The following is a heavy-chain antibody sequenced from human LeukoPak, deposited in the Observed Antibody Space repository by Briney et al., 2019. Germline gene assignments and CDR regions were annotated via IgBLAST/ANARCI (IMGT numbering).Heavy chain of an antibody. V-gene: IGHV4-59*01. Sequence: PSETLSLTCTVSGGSISSYYWNWIRQPPGKGLEWIGYIYYSGSTNYNPSLKSRVTISADTSKNQFSLKLSSVTAADTAAYYCARDRIAAAGTNWFDPWGQGTLVTVSS. J-gene: IGHJ5*02. CDR1: GGSISSYY. CDR2: IYYSGST. D-gene: IGHD6-13*01. CDR3: ARDRIAAAGTNWFDP.